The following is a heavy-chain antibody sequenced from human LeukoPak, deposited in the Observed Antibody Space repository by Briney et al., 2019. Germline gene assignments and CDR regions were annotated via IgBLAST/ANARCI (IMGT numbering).Heavy chain of an antibody. CDR1: GFTFSSYS. Sequence: PGGSLRLSCAASGFTFSSYSMNWVRQAPGKGLEWVSGINWNGDSTGYADSVKGRFTISRANAKNSLYLQMNSLRAEDTALYHCARGSSGSFRYFQHWGQGTLVTVSS. CDR2: INWNGDST. J-gene: IGHJ1*01. V-gene: IGHV3-20*01. CDR3: ARGSSGSFRYFQH. D-gene: IGHD6-19*01.